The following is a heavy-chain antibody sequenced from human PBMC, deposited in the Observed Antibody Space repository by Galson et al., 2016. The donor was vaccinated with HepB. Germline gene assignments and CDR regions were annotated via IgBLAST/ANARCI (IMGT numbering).Heavy chain of an antibody. J-gene: IGHJ6*02. V-gene: IGHV1-18*01. CDR1: GYTFSSYG. CDR2: ISGYNGNT. CDR3: ARSLDYYGMDV. Sequence: SVKVSCKASGYTFSSYGFIWVRQAPGHGLEWMGWISGYNGNTNYAQKVQGRVTMTTDTSSTTAYMELRSLRSDDTAVYYCARSLDYYGMDVWGQGTTVTVSS.